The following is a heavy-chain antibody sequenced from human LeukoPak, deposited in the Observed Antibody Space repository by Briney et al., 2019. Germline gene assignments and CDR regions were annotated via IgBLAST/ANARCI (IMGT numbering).Heavy chain of an antibody. V-gene: IGHV1-2*02. D-gene: IGHD3-10*01. CDR2: INPNSGGT. CDR3: ARGDRKVRGVTGRGG. J-gene: IGHJ4*02. Sequence: GASVKVSCKASGYTFTGYYMHWVRQAPGQGLEWMGWINPNSGGTNYAQKFQGRVTMTRDTSISTAYMELSRLRSDDTAVYYCARGDRKVRGVTGRGGWGQGTLVTVSS. CDR1: GYTFTGYY.